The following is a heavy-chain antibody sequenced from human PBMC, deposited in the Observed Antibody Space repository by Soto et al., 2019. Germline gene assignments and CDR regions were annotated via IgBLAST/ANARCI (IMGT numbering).Heavy chain of an antibody. D-gene: IGHD5-18*01. J-gene: IGHJ4*02. V-gene: IGHV1-2*04. CDR2: INPNSGGT. CDR3: ARDSTAMVNGVDY. CDR1: GYTFTGYY. Sequence: ASVKVSCKASGYTFTGYYMHWVRQAPGQGLEWMGWINPNSGGTNYAQKFQGWVTMTRDTSISTAYMELSRLRSDDTAVYYCARDSTAMVNGVDYWGQGTLVTVSS.